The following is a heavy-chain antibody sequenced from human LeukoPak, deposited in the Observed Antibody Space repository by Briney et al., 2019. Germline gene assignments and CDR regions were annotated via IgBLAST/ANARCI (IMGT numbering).Heavy chain of an antibody. D-gene: IGHD2-2*01. CDR1: GYTFTSYA. V-gene: IGHV1-18*01. Sequence: ASVKVSCKTSGYTFTSYAVTWVRQSPGQGLEWMSRIRTYNGDSIYAHNVQDRVTMTTDTSTSTAYMELRSLRSDDTAVYYCAREGSQYDFDFWGQGTLVTVSS. J-gene: IGHJ4*02. CDR3: AREGSQYDFDF. CDR2: IRTYNGDS.